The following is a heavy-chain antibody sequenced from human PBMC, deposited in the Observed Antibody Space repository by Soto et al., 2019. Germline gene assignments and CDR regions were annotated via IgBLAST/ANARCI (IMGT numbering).Heavy chain of an antibody. D-gene: IGHD6-19*01. V-gene: IGHV1-2*02. CDR1: GYTFTAHY. Sequence: QVQLVQSGAEVKNPGASVKVSCEASGYTFTAHYIHWVRQAPGQGLEWMGWINPNSGGTNYAQKFGGGVTITRDTSIIKAYMELSGLKSVDTAGYYCVREGIAVTGLGYWGQGALVTVS. CDR2: INPNSGGT. CDR3: VREGIAVTGLGY. J-gene: IGHJ4*02.